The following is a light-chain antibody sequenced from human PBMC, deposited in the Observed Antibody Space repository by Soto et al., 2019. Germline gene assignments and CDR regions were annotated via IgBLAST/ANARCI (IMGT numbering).Light chain of an antibody. CDR1: QSISTY. J-gene: IGKJ1*01. V-gene: IGKV1-39*01. Sequence: DIQMTQSPSSLSASVGDRLTITCRASQSISTYLNWYRQKPGKAPELQIYAASSLQSGVPSRFSGSGSGTDFTLTISSLQPEDFATYYCQQSYSTPWTFGQGTKVEIK. CDR3: QQSYSTPWT. CDR2: AAS.